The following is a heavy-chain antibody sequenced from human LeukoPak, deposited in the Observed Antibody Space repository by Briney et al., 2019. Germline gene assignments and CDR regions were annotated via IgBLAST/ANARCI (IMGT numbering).Heavy chain of an antibody. CDR1: GYSFTSYW. CDR2: IYPGDSDT. V-gene: IGHV5-51*01. Sequence: AGESLKISCKGSGYSFTSYWIGWVRQMPGKGLEWMGIIYPGDSDTRYSPSFQGQVTTSADKSISTAYLQWSSLKASDTAMYYCARHNPRSSTSCCDLDYWGQGTLVTVSS. D-gene: IGHD2-2*01. CDR3: ARHNPRSSTSCCDLDY. J-gene: IGHJ4*02.